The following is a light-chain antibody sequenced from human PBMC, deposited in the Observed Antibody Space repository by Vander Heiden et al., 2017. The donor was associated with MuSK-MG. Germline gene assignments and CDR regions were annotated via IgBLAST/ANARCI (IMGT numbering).Light chain of an antibody. CDR2: GAS. J-gene: IGKJ1*01. Sequence: EIVLTQSPGTLSLSPGERATLSCRASQSVSSSYLAWYQQKPGQAPRSLIEGASSRATGIPDRFRGSGSGTDVTRTISRLEPEDCAGYYCQQYGSEPQTFGQGTKVEIK. CDR1: QSVSSSY. V-gene: IGKV3-20*01. CDR3: QQYGSEPQT.